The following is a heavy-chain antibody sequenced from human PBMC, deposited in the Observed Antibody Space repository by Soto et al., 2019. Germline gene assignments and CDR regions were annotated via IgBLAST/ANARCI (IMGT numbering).Heavy chain of an antibody. Sequence: PGGSLRLSCSASGFTFSSYGMHWVRQAPGKGLEWVAVIWYDGSNKYYADSVKGRFTISRDNSKNTLYLQMNSLRAEDTDVYYCARDVYYHFEYWGQGTLVTVSS. V-gene: IGHV3-33*01. CDR2: IWYDGSNK. D-gene: IGHD1-26*01. CDR1: GFTFSSYG. J-gene: IGHJ4*02. CDR3: ARDVYYHFEY.